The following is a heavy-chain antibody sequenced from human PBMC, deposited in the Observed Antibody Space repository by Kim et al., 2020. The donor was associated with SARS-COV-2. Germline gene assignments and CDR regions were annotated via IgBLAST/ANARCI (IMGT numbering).Heavy chain of an antibody. CDR3: ARAHSLYCISTSCSFDY. V-gene: IGHV4-34*01. D-gene: IGHD2-2*01. CDR2: INHSGST. Sequence: SETLSLTCAVYGGSFSGYYWSWIRQPPGKGLEWIGEINHSGSTNYNPSLKSRVTISVDTSKNQFSLKLSSVTAADTAVYYCARAHSLYCISTSCSFDYWG. J-gene: IGHJ4*03. CDR1: GGSFSGYY.